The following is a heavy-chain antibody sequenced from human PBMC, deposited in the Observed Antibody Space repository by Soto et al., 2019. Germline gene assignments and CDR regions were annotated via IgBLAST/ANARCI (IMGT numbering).Heavy chain of an antibody. J-gene: IGHJ4*02. CDR3: ARGLLWDSSGYDPYYFDY. CDR2: IIPILGIA. V-gene: IGHV1-69*02. CDR1: GGTFSSYT. D-gene: IGHD5-12*01. Sequence: GASVKVSCKASGGTFSSYTISWVRQAPGQGLEWMGRIIPILGIANYAQRFQGRVTITADKSTSTAYMELSSLRSEDTAVYYCARGLLWDSSGYDPYYFDYWGQGTLVTVSS.